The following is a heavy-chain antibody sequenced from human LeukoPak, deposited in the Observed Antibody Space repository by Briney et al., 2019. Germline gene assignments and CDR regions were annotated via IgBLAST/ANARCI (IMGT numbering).Heavy chain of an antibody. D-gene: IGHD5-12*01. CDR1: GYTFIGYY. CDR3: ATGSKGLRFNYYFDY. Sequence: GASVKVSCKASGYTFIGYYMHWVLQAPGQRLEWMVWINPNTGDTNFAQKFQGRVTMTRDTSIATAYLELSRLNSDDTAVYYCATGSKGLRFNYYFDYWGQGTLVTVSS. J-gene: IGHJ4*02. V-gene: IGHV1-2*02. CDR2: INPNTGDT.